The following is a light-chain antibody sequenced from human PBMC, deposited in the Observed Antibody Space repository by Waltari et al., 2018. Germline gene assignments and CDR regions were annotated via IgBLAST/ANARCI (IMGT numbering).Light chain of an antibody. Sequence: DIQLTQSPSSLAASVGDRVTLTCRASQDIGGYLNWYQQQPGKAPKLLIYKTSILKTGGPCRFSGGSSRIDYTLTITNLQPEDIATYYCQYYDNLPMFTFGPGTKVEIK. CDR2: KTS. CDR1: QDIGGY. J-gene: IGKJ2*01. CDR3: QYYDNLPMFT. V-gene: IGKV1-33*01.